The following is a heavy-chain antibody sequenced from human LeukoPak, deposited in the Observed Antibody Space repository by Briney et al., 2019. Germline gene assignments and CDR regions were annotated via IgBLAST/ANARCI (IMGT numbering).Heavy chain of an antibody. CDR3: ARLSDYYDKSITQYYFRY. V-gene: IGHV4-39*01. CDR2: IYYSGST. J-gene: IGHJ4*02. D-gene: IGHD3-22*01. Sequence: ASETLSLTCTVSGGSISSSGYYWGWIRQPPGKGLEWIGSIYYSGSTYYNPSLKSRVTISVDTSKNQFSLKLSSVTAADTAVYYCARLSDYYDKSITQYYFRYWGQGALVTVSS. CDR1: GGSISSSGYY.